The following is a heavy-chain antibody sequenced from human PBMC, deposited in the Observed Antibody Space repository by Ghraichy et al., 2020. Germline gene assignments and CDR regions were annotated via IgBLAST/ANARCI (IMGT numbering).Heavy chain of an antibody. D-gene: IGHD6-19*01. V-gene: IGHV6-1*01. Sequence: SQTLSLTCAISGDSVSSNSAAWNWIRQSPSRGLEWLGRTYYRSQWFNDYAVSVKSRITVNPDTAKNQVSLQLKSVTPEDTAMYYCARSDGIALAGAEFFHHWGQGTLVTVSS. CDR3: ARSDGIALAGAEFFHH. CDR1: GDSVSSNSAA. J-gene: IGHJ1*01. CDR2: TYYRSQWFN.